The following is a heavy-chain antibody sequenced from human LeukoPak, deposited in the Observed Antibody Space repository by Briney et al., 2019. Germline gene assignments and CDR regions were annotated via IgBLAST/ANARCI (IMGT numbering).Heavy chain of an antibody. D-gene: IGHD2-2*01. CDR2: ISSSSSYI. V-gene: IGHV3-21*06. Sequence: GGSLRLSCGASGFTFSSYTMNWVRQAPGEGLEWVSSISSSSSYIYYADSVKARFTISRDNAKNSLYLQMNSLRAEDTAVYYCARGDGYCSSTSCYVYFYYGMDVWGQGTTVTVSS. CDR3: ARGDGYCSSTSCYVYFYYGMDV. CDR1: GFTFSSYT. J-gene: IGHJ6*02.